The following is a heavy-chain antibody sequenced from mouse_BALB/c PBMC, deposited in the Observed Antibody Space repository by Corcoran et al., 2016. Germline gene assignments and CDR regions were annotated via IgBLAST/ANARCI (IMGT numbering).Heavy chain of an antibody. CDR2: IDPANGNT. D-gene: IGHD4-1*01. CDR1: GFNIKDTY. V-gene: IGHV14-3*02. Sequence: EVQLQQSGAELVKPGASVKLSCTASGFNIKDTYMHWVKQRPEHGLEWIGRIDPANGNTKYDTKFQGKATITANTSSNTAYLQLSSLTSEDTAFYYGANWDWSFDVWGAGTTVTVSS. CDR3: ANWDWSFDV. J-gene: IGHJ1*01.